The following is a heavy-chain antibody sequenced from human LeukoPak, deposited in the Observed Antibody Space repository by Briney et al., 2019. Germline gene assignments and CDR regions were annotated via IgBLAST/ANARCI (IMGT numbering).Heavy chain of an antibody. J-gene: IGHJ6*02. D-gene: IGHD4-17*01. CDR2: ISSSRSDI. CDR3: ARDRTVTPYGYGMDV. CDR1: GFTFSSYS. V-gene: IGHV3-21*01. Sequence: GGALRVSCAASGFTFSSYSMNWVGQAPGKGREGVSSISSSRSDIYYADSVKGRFTTYRENANNSLYLQRNSLTAEDTAVYYCARDRTVTPYGYGMDVWGQGTTVTVSS.